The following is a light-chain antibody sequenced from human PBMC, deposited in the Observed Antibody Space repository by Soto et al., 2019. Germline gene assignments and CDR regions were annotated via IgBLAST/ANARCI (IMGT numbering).Light chain of an antibody. V-gene: IGLV1-40*01. CDR1: NSNIGAGYD. CDR3: QSYDSSLSAHYV. Sequence: VLTQPPSLSGAPGQRVTISCTGSNSNIGAGYDVHWYQQLPGTAPKLLIYGNSNRPSGVPDRFSGSKSGTSASLAITGLQAEDEADYYCQSYDSSLSAHYVFGTGTKVTVL. CDR2: GNS. J-gene: IGLJ1*01.